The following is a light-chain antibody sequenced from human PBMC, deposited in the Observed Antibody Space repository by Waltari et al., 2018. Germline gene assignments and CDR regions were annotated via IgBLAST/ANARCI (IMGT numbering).Light chain of an antibody. Sequence: QSVLTQPPSASGTPGQRVTISCSGSSSNIGQTGVSWYQQFPGTAPKLLIHTNDQRPSGVPARFSGSKSGTSASLAISGLHSDDEAHYYCAAWDDSRAGRVFGGGTKVTVL. CDR3: AAWDDSRAGRV. CDR2: TND. V-gene: IGLV1-44*01. CDR1: SSNIGQTG. J-gene: IGLJ3*02.